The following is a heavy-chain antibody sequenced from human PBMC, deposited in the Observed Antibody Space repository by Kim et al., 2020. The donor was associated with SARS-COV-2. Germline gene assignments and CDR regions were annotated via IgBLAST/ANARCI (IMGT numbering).Heavy chain of an antibody. J-gene: IGHJ3*02. CDR3: AKSVGGSESYITDAFDM. Sequence: VGGRFTISRDNSKNTLLLKMSSMTAEDTAIYYCAKSVGGSESYITDAFDMWGQGTMVTVSS. V-gene: IGHV3-23*01. D-gene: IGHD3-10*01.